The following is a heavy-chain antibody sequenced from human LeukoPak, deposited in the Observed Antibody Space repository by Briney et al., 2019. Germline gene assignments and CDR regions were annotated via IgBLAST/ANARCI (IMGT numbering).Heavy chain of an antibody. V-gene: IGHV3-30*18. Sequence: GGSLRLSCAASGFTFSSYGIHWVRQAPGKGLEWVAVISNSGSNKYYADSVKGRFTISRDNSKNTLYLQMNSLRAEDTAVYYCAKEEAPTYVDTAMPYYFDYWGQGTLVTVSS. CDR2: ISNSGSNK. CDR3: AKEEAPTYVDTAMPYYFDY. J-gene: IGHJ4*02. D-gene: IGHD5-18*01. CDR1: GFTFSSYG.